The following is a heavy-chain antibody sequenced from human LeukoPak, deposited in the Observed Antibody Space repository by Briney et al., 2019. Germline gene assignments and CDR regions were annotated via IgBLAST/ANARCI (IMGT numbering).Heavy chain of an antibody. Sequence: GGSLRLSCAASGFTFSSYGMHWVRQAPGKGLEWVAVISYDGSNKYYADSVKGRFTISRDNSKNTLYLQMNSLRAEDTAVYYCAKDGGYYYGSGSYSPLDYWGQGTLVTVSS. CDR3: AKDGGYYYGSGSYSPLDY. D-gene: IGHD3-10*01. CDR2: ISYDGSNK. V-gene: IGHV3-30*18. J-gene: IGHJ4*02. CDR1: GFTFSSYG.